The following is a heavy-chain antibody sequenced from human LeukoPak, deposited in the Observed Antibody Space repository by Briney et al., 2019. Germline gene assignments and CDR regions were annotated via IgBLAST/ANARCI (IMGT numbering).Heavy chain of an antibody. Sequence: PGGSLRLSCAASGFTFSSYAMSWVRQAPGKGLDWVSAISGSGGNTYYADSVKGRFTISRDNSKNTLYLQMNSLRAEDTAVYYCARQMRRGRGSYFYFDYWGQGTLVTVSS. D-gene: IGHD1-26*01. CDR2: ISGSGGNT. V-gene: IGHV3-23*01. J-gene: IGHJ4*02. CDR1: GFTFSSYA. CDR3: ARQMRRGRGSYFYFDY.